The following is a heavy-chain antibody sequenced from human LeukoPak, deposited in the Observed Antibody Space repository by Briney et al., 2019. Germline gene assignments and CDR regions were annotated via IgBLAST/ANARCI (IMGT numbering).Heavy chain of an antibody. V-gene: IGHV4-34*01. CDR2: INHSGDT. Sequence: TSETLSLTCTVSGGSVSSYYWSWIRQPPGKGLQWIGEINHSGDTNYNPSLKSRVTVSVDMSKNQFSLKLNSVTAADTAVYYCAQSYYDYVWGTYRENEYFQHWGQGTLVTVSS. J-gene: IGHJ1*01. CDR1: GGSVSSYY. D-gene: IGHD3-16*02. CDR3: AQSYYDYVWGTYRENEYFQH.